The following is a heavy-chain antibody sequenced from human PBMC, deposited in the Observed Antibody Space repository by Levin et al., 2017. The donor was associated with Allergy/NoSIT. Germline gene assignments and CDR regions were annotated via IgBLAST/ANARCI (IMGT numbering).Heavy chain of an antibody. CDR3: AKDKDYGSGTYYNYYGMDV. CDR1: GFTFDDYA. J-gene: IGHJ6*02. Sequence: GGSLRLSCAASGFTFDDYAIHWVRLAPGKGLEWVSGINWNSDTIGYADSVKGRFTISRDNAKNSLYLQMSSLRPEDTALYYCAKDKDYGSGTYYNYYGMDVWGQGTTVTVSS. D-gene: IGHD3-10*01. V-gene: IGHV3-9*01. CDR2: INWNSDTI.